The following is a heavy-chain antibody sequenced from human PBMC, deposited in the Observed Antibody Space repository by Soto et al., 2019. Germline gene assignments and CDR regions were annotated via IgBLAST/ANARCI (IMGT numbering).Heavy chain of an antibody. D-gene: IGHD2-15*01. J-gene: IGHJ5*02. CDR3: ARSPCSGGSCPYNWFDP. V-gene: IGHV1-18*01. Sequence: ASVRVSYKAAGYTCTSWGITCVQQPPGQGLEWMGWISAYNGNTNYAQKLQGRVTMTTDTSTSTAYMELRSLRSDDTAVYYCARSPCSGGSCPYNWFDPWGQGTLVTVS. CDR2: ISAYNGNT. CDR1: GYTCTSWG.